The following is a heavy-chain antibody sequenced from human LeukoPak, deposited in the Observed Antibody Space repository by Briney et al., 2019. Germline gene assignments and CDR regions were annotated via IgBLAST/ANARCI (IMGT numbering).Heavy chain of an antibody. V-gene: IGHV1-2*02. Sequence: GASVKVSCKASGYTFTGYYMHWVRQAPGQGLEWMGWINPNSGGTNYAQKLQGRVTMTTDTSTSTAYMELRSLRSDDTAVYYCARDRTGYYDSSGDTAYDYWGQGTLVTVSS. J-gene: IGHJ4*02. CDR2: INPNSGGT. D-gene: IGHD3-22*01. CDR3: ARDRTGYYDSSGDTAYDY. CDR1: GYTFTGYY.